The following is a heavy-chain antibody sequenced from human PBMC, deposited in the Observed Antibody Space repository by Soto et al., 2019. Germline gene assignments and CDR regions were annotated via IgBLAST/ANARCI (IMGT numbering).Heavy chain of an antibody. CDR1: GGTISRYY. V-gene: IGHV4-59*01. J-gene: IGHJ6*02. Sequence: QVQLQESGPGLVKPSETLSLTCTVSGGTISRYYWSWIRQPPGKGLEWIGYMFNTWGTVYNPSFKSRLTTSVDTSTNQLTLKMNSVTAVGTAVYYCARDLCGYCGTDCNPWDVWGQGTTVTVSS. CDR3: ARDLCGYCGTDCNPWDV. CDR2: MFNTWGT. D-gene: IGHD2-21*02.